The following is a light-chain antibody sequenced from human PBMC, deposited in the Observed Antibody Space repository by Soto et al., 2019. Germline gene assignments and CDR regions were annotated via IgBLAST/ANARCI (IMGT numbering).Light chain of an antibody. J-gene: IGKJ3*01. CDR3: QQYNDWPT. CDR1: QNLGTLY. CDR2: SAS. Sequence: EIVLTQSPGTLSLSPGERGTLSCRASQNLGTLYLAWFQQKSGQAPRLLIYSASRRATGIPDRFTGSGSGTEFTLTISSLRSEDFAIYFCQQYNDWPTFGPGTKVDIK. V-gene: IGKV3-20*01.